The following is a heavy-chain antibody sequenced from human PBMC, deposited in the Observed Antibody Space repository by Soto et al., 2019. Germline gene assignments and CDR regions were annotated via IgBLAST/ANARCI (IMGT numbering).Heavy chain of an antibody. CDR2: ISYDGSNK. CDR3: AKDRGWVVVVVWDYYGMDV. V-gene: IGHV3-30*18. J-gene: IGHJ6*02. CDR1: GFTYSSYG. D-gene: IGHD2-15*01. Sequence: QVQLVESGGGVVQPGRSLRLSCAASGFTYSSYGMHWVRQAPGKGLEWVAVISYDGSNKYYADSVKGRFTISRDNSKNTLYLQMNSLRAEDTAVYYCAKDRGWVVVVVWDYYGMDVRGQGTTVTVSS.